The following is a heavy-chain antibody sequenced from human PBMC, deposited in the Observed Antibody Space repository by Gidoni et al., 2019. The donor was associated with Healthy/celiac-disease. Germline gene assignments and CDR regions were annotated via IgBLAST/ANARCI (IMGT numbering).Heavy chain of an antibody. Sequence: EVQLVESGGGLVQPGGSLSLSCAASGFTFSRYSMNWVRQAPGKGLEWVSYISSSSSTIYYADSVKGRFTISRDNAKNSLYLQMNSLRDEDTAVYYCARDAVGVYYDSRGVDYWGQGTLVTVSS. V-gene: IGHV3-48*02. CDR3: ARDAVGVYYDSRGVDY. D-gene: IGHD3-22*01. CDR2: ISSSSSTI. J-gene: IGHJ4*02. CDR1: GFTFSRYS.